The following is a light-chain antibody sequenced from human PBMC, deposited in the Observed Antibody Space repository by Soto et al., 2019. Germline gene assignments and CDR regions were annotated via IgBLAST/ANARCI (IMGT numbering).Light chain of an antibody. V-gene: IGLV2-14*01. CDR3: SSYTTRTTLYV. CDR1: SSDVGSYNY. J-gene: IGLJ1*01. Sequence: QSALTQPASVSGPPGQSITISCTGTSSDVGSYNYVSWYQLHPGKAPKLMIYEVSNRPSGVSNRFSGSKSGDTASLTISGPQAEDEADYYCSSYTTRTTLYVFGTGTKLTVL. CDR2: EVS.